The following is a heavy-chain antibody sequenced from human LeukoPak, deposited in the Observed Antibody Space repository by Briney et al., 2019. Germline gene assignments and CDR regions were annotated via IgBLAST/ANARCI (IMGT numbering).Heavy chain of an antibody. D-gene: IGHD1-26*01. J-gene: IGHJ4*02. CDR1: GFTFDDYA. CDR3: AEDIDSIVGATGGFDY. CDR2: ISWNSGSI. Sequence: PGGSLRLSCAASGFTFDDYAMHWVRQAPGKGLEWVSGISWNSGSIGYADSVKGRFTISRDNAKNSLYPQMNSLRAEDMALYYCAEDIDSIVGATGGFDYWGQGTLVTVSS. V-gene: IGHV3-9*03.